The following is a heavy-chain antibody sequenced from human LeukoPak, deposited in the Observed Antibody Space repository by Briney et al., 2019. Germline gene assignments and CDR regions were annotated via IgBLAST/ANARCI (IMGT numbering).Heavy chain of an antibody. Sequence: PSETLSLTCTASGGSISSYYWSWIRQPPGKGLEWIGYIYYSGSTNYNPSLKSRVTISVDTSKNQFSLKLSSVTAADTAVYYCARVNWGSGTPYYYYYMDVWGKGTTVTVSS. CDR3: ARVNWGSGTPYYYYYMDV. D-gene: IGHD7-27*01. CDR2: IYYSGST. V-gene: IGHV4-59*01. CDR1: GGSISSYY. J-gene: IGHJ6*03.